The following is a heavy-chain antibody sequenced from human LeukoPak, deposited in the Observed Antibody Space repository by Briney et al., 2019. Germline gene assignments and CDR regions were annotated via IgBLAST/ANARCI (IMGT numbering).Heavy chain of an antibody. V-gene: IGHV3-7*01. D-gene: IGHD5-18*01. CDR3: AKAGGGYSYDY. Sequence: GGSLRLSCAASGFTFSSYWMGWVRQAPGKGLEWVANIKRDGSEKNYVDSVKGRFTISRDNAKNSLYLQMNSPRLEDTAVYYCAKAGGGYSYDYWGQGTLVTVSS. CDR2: IKRDGSEK. CDR1: GFTFSSYW. J-gene: IGHJ4*02.